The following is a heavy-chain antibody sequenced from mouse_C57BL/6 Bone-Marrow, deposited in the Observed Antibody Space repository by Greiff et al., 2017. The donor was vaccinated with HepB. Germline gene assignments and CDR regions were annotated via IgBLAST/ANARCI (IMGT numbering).Heavy chain of an antibody. V-gene: IGHV1-50*01. J-gene: IGHJ1*03. Sequence: QVQLQQPGAELVKPGASVKLSCKASGYTFTSYWMQWVKQRPGQGLEWIGEIDPSDSYTNYNQKFKGKATLTVDTSSSTAYMQLSSLTSEDSAVYYCARGDYYGSSYYWYFDVWGKGTTVTVSS. CDR3: ARGDYYGSSYYWYFDV. D-gene: IGHD1-1*01. CDR2: IDPSDSYT. CDR1: GYTFTSYW.